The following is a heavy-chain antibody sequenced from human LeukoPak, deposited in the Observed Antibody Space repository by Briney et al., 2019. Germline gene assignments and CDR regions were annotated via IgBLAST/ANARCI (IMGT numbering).Heavy chain of an antibody. V-gene: IGHV3-49*03. CDR2: IRSKAYGGTT. Sequence: PGGSLRLSCTASGFTFSDYAMSWFRQAPGKGLEWVGFIRSKAYGGTTEYAASVKGRFTISRDDSKSIAYLQMNSLKTEDTAVYYCTRTYYYDSSDAFDIWGQGTMVTVSS. CDR1: GFTFSDYA. J-gene: IGHJ3*02. CDR3: TRTYYYDSSDAFDI. D-gene: IGHD3-22*01.